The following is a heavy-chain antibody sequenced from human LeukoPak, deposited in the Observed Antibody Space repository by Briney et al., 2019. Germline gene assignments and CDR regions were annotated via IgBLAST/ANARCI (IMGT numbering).Heavy chain of an antibody. Sequence: ASVKVSCKASGYTFTSHYMHWVRQAPGQGLEWMGVINPTGDTTRYAQKFQGRVTMTRDMSTSTDYMELSSLRSDDTAVYYCAREPSESFIDYWGQGTLVTVSS. CDR1: GYTFTSHY. D-gene: IGHD1-26*01. CDR2: INPTGDTT. J-gene: IGHJ4*02. CDR3: AREPSESFIDY. V-gene: IGHV1-46*01.